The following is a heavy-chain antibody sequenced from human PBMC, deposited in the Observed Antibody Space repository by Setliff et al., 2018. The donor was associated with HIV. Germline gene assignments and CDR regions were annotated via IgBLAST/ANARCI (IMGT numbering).Heavy chain of an antibody. CDR1: GFTFSNNN. Sequence: GGSLRLSCAASGFTFSNNNMHWVRQTPGKGLEWVACIQYDGDTKYYADSVKGRFTISRDNSKNTLYLQMNSLRAEDTAVYYCARGYCSSTSCYGIYYFDNWGQGTPVTVSS. CDR3: ARGYCSSTSCYGIYYFDN. V-gene: IGHV3-30*02. J-gene: IGHJ4*02. D-gene: IGHD2-2*01. CDR2: IQYDGDTK.